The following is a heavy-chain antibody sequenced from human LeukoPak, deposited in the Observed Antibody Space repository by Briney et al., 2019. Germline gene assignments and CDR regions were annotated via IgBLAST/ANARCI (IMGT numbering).Heavy chain of an antibody. J-gene: IGHJ4*02. V-gene: IGHV3-30*18. Sequence: GGSLRLSCAASGFTFSSYGMHWVRQAPGKGLEWVAVISYEGSNKYYADSVKGRFTISRDNSKNTLYLQMNSLRAEDTAVYYCAKDFDYGGNNDYWGQGTLVTVSS. CDR3: AKDFDYGGNNDY. CDR1: GFTFSSYG. D-gene: IGHD4-17*01. CDR2: ISYEGSNK.